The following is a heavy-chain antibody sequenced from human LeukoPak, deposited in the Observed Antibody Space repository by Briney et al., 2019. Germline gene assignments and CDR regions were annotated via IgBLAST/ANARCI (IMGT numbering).Heavy chain of an antibody. V-gene: IGHV1-46*01. CDR1: GYTFTNYY. Sequence: ASVKVSCKASGYTFTNYYIHWVRQAPGQGLEWMGIINPSGGSTSYAQKNQGRVTVTRDTSTSTVYMELSSLRSEDTAVYYCARKSGWYEAFDIWGQGTMVTVSS. CDR2: INPSGGST. CDR3: ARKSGWYEAFDI. J-gene: IGHJ3*02. D-gene: IGHD6-19*01.